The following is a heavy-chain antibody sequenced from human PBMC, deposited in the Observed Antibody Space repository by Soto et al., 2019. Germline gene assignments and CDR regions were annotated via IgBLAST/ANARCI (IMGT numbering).Heavy chain of an antibody. V-gene: IGHV4-59*01. CDR1: GGSISGYY. CDR2: IYYSGST. CDR3: ARAITSTSHAFDI. D-gene: IGHD1-20*01. Sequence: SETLSLTCTASGGSISGYYWSWIRQPPGKGLEWIGYIYYSGSTNYNPSLKSRVTISVDTSKNQFSLKLSSVTAADTAVYYCARAITSTSHAFDIWGQGTMVTVSS. J-gene: IGHJ3*02.